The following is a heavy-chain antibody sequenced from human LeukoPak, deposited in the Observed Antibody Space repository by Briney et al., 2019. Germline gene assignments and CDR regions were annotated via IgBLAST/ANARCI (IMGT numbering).Heavy chain of an antibody. D-gene: IGHD2-15*01. CDR1: GYTFTDYY. Sequence: VASVKVSCKASGYTFTDYYIHWVRQAPGQGLEWMGWIKPNSGGTNYVQKFQGRVTMTRDTSISTAYMDLSRLRSDDTAVYYCARDLWVAPTLVTVYWGQGTLVTVSS. CDR2: IKPNSGGT. V-gene: IGHV1-2*02. CDR3: ARDLWVAPTLVTVY. J-gene: IGHJ4*02.